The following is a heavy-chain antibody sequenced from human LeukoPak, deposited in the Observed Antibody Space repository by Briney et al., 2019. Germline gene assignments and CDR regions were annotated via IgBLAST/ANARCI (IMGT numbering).Heavy chain of an antibody. CDR2: IDWDDDK. J-gene: IGHJ6*02. CDR3: ARNPHYYYGMGV. V-gene: IGHV2-70*11. Sequence: SGPTLVNPTQTLTLTCTFSGFSLSTSGMCVSWIRQPPGKALEWLARIDWDDDKYYSTSLKTRLTISKDTSKNQVVLTMTNMDPVDPATYYCARNPHYYYGMGVWGQGTTVTVSS. CDR1: GFSLSTSGMC.